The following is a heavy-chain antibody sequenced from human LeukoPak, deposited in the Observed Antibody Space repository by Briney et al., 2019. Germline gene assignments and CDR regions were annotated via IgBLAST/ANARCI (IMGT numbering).Heavy chain of an antibody. D-gene: IGHD3-10*01. CDR2: IRYDGSNK. J-gene: IGHJ4*02. Sequence: QTGGSLRLSCAASGFTFSSYGMHWVRQAPGKGLEWVAFIRYDGSNKYYVDSVKGRFTISRDNSKNTLYLQMNSLRTEDTAVYYCAKDSDYYGSGSYWSNDISYFEYWGQGTLVTVSS. V-gene: IGHV3-30*02. CDR1: GFTFSSYG. CDR3: AKDSDYYGSGSYWSNDISYFEY.